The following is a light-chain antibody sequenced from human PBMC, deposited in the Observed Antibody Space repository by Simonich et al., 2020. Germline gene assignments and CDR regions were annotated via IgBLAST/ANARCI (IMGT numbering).Light chain of an antibody. V-gene: IGLV2-14*01. J-gene: IGLJ3*02. Sequence: QSALTQPASVSGSPGQSITISCTGTSSDVGGYNYVSWYQQHPGNAPKLMIYDVSKRPSGVSNRFSGSKSGNTASLTISGLQAEDEADYYCSSYAGSNNLVFGGGTKLTVL. CDR3: SSYAGSNNLV. CDR1: SSDVGGYNY. CDR2: DVS.